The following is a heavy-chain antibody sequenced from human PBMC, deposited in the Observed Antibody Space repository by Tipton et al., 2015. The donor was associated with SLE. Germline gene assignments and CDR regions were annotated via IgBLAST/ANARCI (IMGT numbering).Heavy chain of an antibody. V-gene: IGHV4-59*08. Sequence: TLSLTCTVSGGSISSYYWSWIRQPPGKGLEWIGYIYCSGSTNYNPSLKSRVTISVDTSKNQFSLKLSSVTAADTAVYYCARRGEFYYDSTAFDLWGRGTLVTVSS. CDR1: GGSISSYY. J-gene: IGHJ2*01. CDR3: ARRGEFYYDSTAFDL. D-gene: IGHD3-22*01. CDR2: IYCSGST.